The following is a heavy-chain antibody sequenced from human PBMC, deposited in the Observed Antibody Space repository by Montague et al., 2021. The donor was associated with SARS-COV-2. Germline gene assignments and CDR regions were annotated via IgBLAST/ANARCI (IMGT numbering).Heavy chain of an antibody. CDR1: GFTFSSYS. Sequence: SLRLSCPASGFTFSSYSMSWVRQAPGKGLEWVSAISGSGGNTYYADSMKGRFTISRDNSKNTLYLQMNSLRAEDTAVYYCAKDLSLLWFGELPPLGYYYGMDVWGQGTTVTVSS. V-gene: IGHV3-23*01. J-gene: IGHJ6*02. CDR3: AKDLSLLWFGELPPLGYYYGMDV. D-gene: IGHD3-10*01. CDR2: ISGSGGNT.